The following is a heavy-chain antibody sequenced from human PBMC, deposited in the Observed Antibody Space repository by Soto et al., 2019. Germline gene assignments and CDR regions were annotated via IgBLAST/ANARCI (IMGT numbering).Heavy chain of an antibody. Sequence: QVQLQESGPGLVKPSQTLSLTCTVSGGSISSGGYYWSWIRQHPGKGLEWIGYIYYSGSTYYNPSLTSRVTTSVDPSKNQFSLKLSSVTAADTAVYYCARAGYWSGGSCYSLYYFDYWGQGTLVTVSS. CDR3: ARAGYWSGGSCYSLYYFDY. V-gene: IGHV4-31*03. J-gene: IGHJ4*02. D-gene: IGHD2-15*01. CDR2: IYYSGST. CDR1: GGSISSGGYY.